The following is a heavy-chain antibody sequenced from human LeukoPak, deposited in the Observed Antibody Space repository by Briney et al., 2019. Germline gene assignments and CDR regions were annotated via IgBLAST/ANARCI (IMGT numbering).Heavy chain of an antibody. CDR3: ARDSGYYYDSSGYSQRDY. CDR2: ISSSSSYI. J-gene: IGHJ4*02. V-gene: IGHV3-21*01. CDR1: GFTFSSYS. D-gene: IGHD3-22*01. Sequence: AGSLRLSCAASGFTFSSYSMNWVRQAPGKGLEWVSSISSSSSYIYYADPVKGRFTISRDNAKNSLYLQMNSLRAEDTAVYYCARDSGYYYDSSGYSQRDYWGQGTLVTVSS.